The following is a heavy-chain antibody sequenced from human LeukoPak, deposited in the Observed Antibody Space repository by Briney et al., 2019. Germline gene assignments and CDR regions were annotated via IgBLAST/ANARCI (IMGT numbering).Heavy chain of an antibody. CDR2: INHSGST. Sequence: PSETLSLTCAVYGGSFSGCYWSWIRQPPGKGLEWIGEINHSGSTNYNPSLKSRVTISVDTSKNQFSLKLSSVTAADTAVYYCARGPPYCSGGSCYLYNWFDPWGQGTLVTVSS. V-gene: IGHV4-34*01. J-gene: IGHJ5*02. CDR3: ARGPPYCSGGSCYLYNWFDP. D-gene: IGHD2-15*01. CDR1: GGSFSGCY.